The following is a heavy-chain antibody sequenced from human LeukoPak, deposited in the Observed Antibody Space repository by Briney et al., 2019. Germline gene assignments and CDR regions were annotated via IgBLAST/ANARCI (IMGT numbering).Heavy chain of an antibody. V-gene: IGHV3-11*01. CDR2: ISSSGSTI. Sequence: GGSLRLSCAASGFTFSDYYMSWIRQAPGKGLEWVSYISSSGSTIYYADSVKGRFTISRDNAKNSLYLQMNSLRAEDTAVYCCARRDYNYGDHYFDYWGQGTLVTVSS. D-gene: IGHD4-17*01. CDR3: ARRDYNYGDHYFDY. CDR1: GFTFSDYY. J-gene: IGHJ4*02.